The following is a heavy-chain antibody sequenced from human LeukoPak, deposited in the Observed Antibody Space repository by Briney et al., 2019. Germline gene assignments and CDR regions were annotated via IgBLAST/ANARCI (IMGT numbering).Heavy chain of an antibody. CDR2: FHQSVST. J-gene: IGHJ4*02. CDR3: ARDAAYYSDSSGMGEDY. CDR1: GDSISSDKW. V-gene: IGHV4-4*02. D-gene: IGHD3-22*01. Sequence: SETLSLTCAVSGDSISSDKWWSWVRQPPGKGLEYIGEFHQSVSTNYNPSFKSRLTISVDKSKNQFSLKLSSVTAADTAVYYCARDAAYYSDSSGMGEDYWGQGTLVTVSS.